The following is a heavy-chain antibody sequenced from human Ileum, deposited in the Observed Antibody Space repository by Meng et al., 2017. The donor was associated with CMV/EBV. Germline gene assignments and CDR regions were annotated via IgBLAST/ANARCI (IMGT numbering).Heavy chain of an antibody. CDR3: VRETVVGGVADVGGFDN. CDR2: ISSDGTIT. D-gene: IGHD1-26*01. J-gene: IGHJ3*02. CDR1: GISFSAYW. Sequence: GESLKISCATSGISFSAYWMHWVRQAPGKGLFWVSLISSDGTITKYAASVRGRFTISRDSATNTLYLQMNSLTAEDTAVYYCVRETVVGGVADVGGFDNWGQGTMFTV. V-gene: IGHV3-74*01.